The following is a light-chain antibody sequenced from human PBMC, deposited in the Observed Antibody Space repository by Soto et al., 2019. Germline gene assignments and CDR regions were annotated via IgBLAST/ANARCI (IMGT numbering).Light chain of an antibody. J-gene: IGKJ5*01. CDR3: QQYNNWPPIT. Sequence: EIVLTQSPGTLPLSPGERATLSCRASQSVSSSYLAWYQQKPGQAPRLXIYGASTRATGIPARFSGSGSGTELTLTISSLQSEDFAVYYCQQYNNWPPITFGQGTRLEIK. CDR1: QSVSSSY. V-gene: IGKV3-15*01. CDR2: GAS.